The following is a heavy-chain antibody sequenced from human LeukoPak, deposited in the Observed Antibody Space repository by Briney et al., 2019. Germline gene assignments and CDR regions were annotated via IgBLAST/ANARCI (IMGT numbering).Heavy chain of an antibody. CDR1: GGSFSGYY. V-gene: IGHV4-34*01. CDR3: ARHHISGYYYFDY. D-gene: IGHD3-22*01. CDR2: INHSGST. J-gene: IGHJ4*02. Sequence: SETLSLTCAVYGGSFSGYYWSWIRQPPGKGLEWIGEINHSGSTNYNPSLKSRVTISVDTSKSQFSLKLSSVTAADTAVYYCARHHISGYYYFDYWGQGTLVTVSS.